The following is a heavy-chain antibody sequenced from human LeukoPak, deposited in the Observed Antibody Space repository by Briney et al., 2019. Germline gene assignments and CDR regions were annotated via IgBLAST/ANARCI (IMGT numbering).Heavy chain of an antibody. D-gene: IGHD3-22*01. V-gene: IGHV3-33*01. J-gene: IGHJ5*02. CDR3: ARDYYDSSGYNWFDP. CDR1: GFTFSSYG. Sequence: PGGSLRLSCAASGFTFSSYGMHWVRQAPGKGLEWVAVIWYDGSNKYYADSVKGRFTISRDNSKNTLYLQMNSQRAEDTAVYYCARDYYDSSGYNWFDPWGQGTLVTVSS. CDR2: IWYDGSNK.